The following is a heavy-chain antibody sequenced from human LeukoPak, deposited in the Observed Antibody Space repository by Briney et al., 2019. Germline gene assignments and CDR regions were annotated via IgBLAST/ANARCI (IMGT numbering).Heavy chain of an antibody. CDR1: GFTFSKYW. Sequence: GGSLRLSCAASGFTFSKYWMLWVRQAPGKGLASVSRINTDGTVTTYADSVKGRFTVSRDNADITMFLQMNSVRDEDTAVYYCATKQWLAPPPDSWGQGTPVTVSS. CDR2: INTDGTVT. D-gene: IGHD6-19*01. J-gene: IGHJ4*02. CDR3: ATKQWLAPPPDS. V-gene: IGHV3-74*01.